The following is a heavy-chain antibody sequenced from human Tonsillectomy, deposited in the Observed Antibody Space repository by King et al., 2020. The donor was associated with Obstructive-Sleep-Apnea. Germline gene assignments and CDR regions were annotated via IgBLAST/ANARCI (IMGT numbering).Heavy chain of an antibody. CDR1: GFRFSNYA. CDR3: ATTARGDFDYYGLDV. V-gene: IGHV3-23*04. Sequence: VQLVQSGGGLVQPGGSLRLSCAASGFRFSNYAMSWVRQAPGKGLEWVSGITASGGGTFYADSVKGRFTISRDNSKKTLYVRMNSLRADDTAVYYCATTARGDFDYYGLDVWDQGTTVIVSS. CDR2: ITASGGGT. D-gene: IGHD2-21*02. J-gene: IGHJ6*02.